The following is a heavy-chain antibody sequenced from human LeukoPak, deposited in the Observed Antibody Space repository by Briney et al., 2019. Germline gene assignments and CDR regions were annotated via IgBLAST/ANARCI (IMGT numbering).Heavy chain of an antibody. D-gene: IGHD2-15*01. CDR1: GYTFTGYY. Sequence: ASVKVSCKASGYTFTGYYMHWVRQAPGQGLEWMGWINPNSGGTNYAQKFQGRVTMTRDTSISTAYMELSRLRSDDTAVYYCARALVGYCSDGSCFIGLFDPWGQGTLVTVSS. V-gene: IGHV1-2*02. CDR2: INPNSGGT. CDR3: ARALVGYCSDGSCFIGLFDP. J-gene: IGHJ5*02.